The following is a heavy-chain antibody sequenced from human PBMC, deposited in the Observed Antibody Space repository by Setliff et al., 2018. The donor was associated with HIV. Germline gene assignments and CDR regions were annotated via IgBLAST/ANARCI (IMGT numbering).Heavy chain of an antibody. Sequence: ASVKVSCKASGYTFNDYYIHWVRQAPGQGLEWMAWINPYTRDTNYAQKFQGRVTVTRDTSISTIYMELSGLRSDDTAVYYCARDRDHDFDHWGQGTQVTVSS. CDR2: INPYTRDT. V-gene: IGHV1-2*02. CDR3: ARDRDHDFDH. CDR1: GYTFNDYY. J-gene: IGHJ4*02.